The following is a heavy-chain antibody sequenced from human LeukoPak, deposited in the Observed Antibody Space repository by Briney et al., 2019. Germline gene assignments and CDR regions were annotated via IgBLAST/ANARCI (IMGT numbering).Heavy chain of an antibody. CDR3: TTTTVFQGSSWDFFLFDY. CDR1: GFTFSNAW. D-gene: IGHD6-13*01. J-gene: IGHJ4*02. CDR2: IKSKTDGGTT. Sequence: GGSLRLSCAASGFTFSNAWMSWVRQAPGKGLEWVGRIKSKTDGGTTDYAAPVKGRFTISRDDSKNTLYLQMNSLKTEDTAVYYCTTTTVFQGSSWDFFLFDYWGQGTLVTVSS. V-gene: IGHV3-15*01.